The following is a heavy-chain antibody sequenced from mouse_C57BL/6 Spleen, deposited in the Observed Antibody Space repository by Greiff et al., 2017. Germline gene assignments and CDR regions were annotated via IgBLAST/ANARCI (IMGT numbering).Heavy chain of an antibody. CDR2: ISSGSSTI. CDR3: ARIQLPHYYAMDY. D-gene: IGHD5-5*01. Sequence: EVQVVESGGGLVKPGGSLKLSCAASGFTFSDYGMHWVRQAPEKGLEWVAYISSGSSTIYYADTVKGRFTISRDNAKNTLFLQMTSLRSEDTAMYYCARIQLPHYYAMDYWGQGTSVTVSS. J-gene: IGHJ4*01. V-gene: IGHV5-17*01. CDR1: GFTFSDYG.